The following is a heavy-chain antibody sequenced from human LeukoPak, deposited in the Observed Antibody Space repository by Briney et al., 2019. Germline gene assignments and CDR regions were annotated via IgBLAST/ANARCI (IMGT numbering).Heavy chain of an antibody. V-gene: IGHV3-48*01. Sequence: GGSLRLSCAASGFTFSSYSMNWVRQAPGKGLEWVSYISSSGGTIYYADSVKGRFTISRDNAENSLYLQMSSLRAEDTAVYYCARTNSGWCFDYWGQGTLVTVSS. D-gene: IGHD6-19*01. CDR3: ARTNSGWCFDY. CDR1: GFTFSSYS. CDR2: ISSSGGTI. J-gene: IGHJ4*02.